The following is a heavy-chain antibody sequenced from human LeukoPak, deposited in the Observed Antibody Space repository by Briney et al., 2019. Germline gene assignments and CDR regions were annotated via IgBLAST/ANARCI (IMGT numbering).Heavy chain of an antibody. V-gene: IGHV3-7*01. D-gene: IGHD2-15*01. CDR3: ARMVAATGNDY. CDR1: GFTFSNSW. CDR2: IKEDGSDT. Sequence: GGSLRLSCIASGFTFSNSWMTWVRQAPGKGLEWVANIKEDGSDTQYVDSVKGRFTISRDNAEKSLYLQMNSLRAEDTAVYYCARMVAATGNDYWGQGTLVTVSS. J-gene: IGHJ4*02.